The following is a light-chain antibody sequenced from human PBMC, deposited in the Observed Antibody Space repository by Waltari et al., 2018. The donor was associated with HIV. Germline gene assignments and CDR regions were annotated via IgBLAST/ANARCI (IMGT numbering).Light chain of an antibody. CDR2: DAS. CDR1: QGVSSN. V-gene: IGKV3-15*01. J-gene: IGKJ2*01. CDR3: QQYSNWPYT. Sequence: VMTQSPATLSVSPGERATLSCRASQGVSSNLAWYQQKPGQAPRLLIYDASTRATGIPARFSGSGSGTDFTLTISSLHSEDFAVYYCQQYSNWPYTFGQGTKLDIK.